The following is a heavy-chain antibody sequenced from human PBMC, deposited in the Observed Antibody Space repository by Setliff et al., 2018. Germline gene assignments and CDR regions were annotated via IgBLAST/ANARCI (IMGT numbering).Heavy chain of an antibody. CDR1: GGSISSGDYY. J-gene: IGHJ4*02. Sequence: SETLSLTCTVSGGSISSGDYYWSWIRQPPGKGLDWIGYIYYSWSTYYNPSLKSRVTISVDTSKNQFSLKLSSVTAADTAVYYCATYSLAHYDSSGYYDYWGQGTLVTVSS. D-gene: IGHD3-22*01. V-gene: IGHV4-30-4*08. CDR2: IYYSWST. CDR3: ATYSLAHYDSSGYYDY.